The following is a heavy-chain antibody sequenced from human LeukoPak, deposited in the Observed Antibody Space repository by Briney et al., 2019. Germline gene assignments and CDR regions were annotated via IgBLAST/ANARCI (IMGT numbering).Heavy chain of an antibody. V-gene: IGHV3-23*01. CDR3: AILPAAAPHYYFDY. Sequence: PGGSLRLSCAASGFTFSSHAMNWVRQAPGKGLEWVSSISGSGGATYHADSVKGRFTISRDNSKNTLYLQMNSLRAEDTAVYYCAILPAAAPHYYFDYWGQGTLVTVSS. J-gene: IGHJ4*02. D-gene: IGHD6-13*01. CDR1: GFTFSSHA. CDR2: ISGSGGAT.